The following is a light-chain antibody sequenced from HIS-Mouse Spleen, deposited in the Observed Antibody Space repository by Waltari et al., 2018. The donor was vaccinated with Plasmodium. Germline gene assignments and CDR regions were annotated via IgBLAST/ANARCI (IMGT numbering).Light chain of an antibody. V-gene: IGLV3-10*01. CDR3: YSTDSSGNLRV. J-gene: IGLJ3*02. CDR1: ALPKKY. CDR2: EDS. Sequence: SYKLTQPPSVSVSPGQTARITCSGDALPKKYAYWYQQKSGQAPVLVIYEDSKRPSGIPEGFSGSSSGTMATLTISGAQVEDEADYYCYSTDSSGNLRVFGGGTKLTVL.